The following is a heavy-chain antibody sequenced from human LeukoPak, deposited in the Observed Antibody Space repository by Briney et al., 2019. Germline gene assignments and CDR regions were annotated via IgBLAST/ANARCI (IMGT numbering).Heavy chain of an antibody. V-gene: IGHV4-59*01. J-gene: IGHJ4*02. CDR1: CGSISSYY. D-gene: IGHD4-23*01. CDR2: IYYSGST. CDR3: TRGTAVYGGNSPYYFDY. Sequence: SETLSLTCTVSCGSISSYYWSWIRQPPGKGLEWIGYIYYSGSTNYNPSLKSRVSISVDTSKNQFSLKLTSVTTADTAVYYCTRGTAVYGGNSPYYFDYWGQGTLVTVSS.